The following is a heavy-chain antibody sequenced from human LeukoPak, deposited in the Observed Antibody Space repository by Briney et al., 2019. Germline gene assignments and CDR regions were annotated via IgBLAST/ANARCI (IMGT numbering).Heavy chain of an antibody. D-gene: IGHD6-19*01. CDR3: AKQYSSDWNGLAEYFQH. Sequence: GGSLRLSCAASGFTFSSYGMHWVRQAPGKGLEWVAYIQYDGSNEQYADSVKGRFSISRGSSKNILYLQMNSLRAEDTAVYYCAKQYSSDWNGLAEYFQHWGQGTLLTVSS. J-gene: IGHJ1*01. V-gene: IGHV3-30*02. CDR1: GFTFSSYG. CDR2: IQYDGSNE.